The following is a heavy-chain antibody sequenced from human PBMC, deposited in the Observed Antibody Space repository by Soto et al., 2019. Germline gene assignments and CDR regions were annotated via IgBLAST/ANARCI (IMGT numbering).Heavy chain of an antibody. D-gene: IGHD6-13*01. Sequence: SATLVLTSAVSGGSISSSSWWSWARQTPGKGLEWIREIYHTGKTNSNPSLESRVTISVEKYKNQFSLNLNSVTAADTAVYYCAREARAAAGNRRHYWEYWGQGT. CDR1: GGSISSSSW. J-gene: IGHJ4*02. CDR2: IYHTGKT. CDR3: AREARAAAGNRRHYWEY. V-gene: IGHV4-4*02.